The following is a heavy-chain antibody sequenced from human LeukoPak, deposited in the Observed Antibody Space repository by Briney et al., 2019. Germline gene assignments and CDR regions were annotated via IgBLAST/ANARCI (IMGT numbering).Heavy chain of an antibody. D-gene: IGHD2-15*01. CDR2: ISYDGSNK. Sequence: GRSLRLSCAASGFTFSSYAMHWVRQAPGKGLEWVAVISYDGSNKYYADSVKGRFTISRDNCKNILYLQMNSLRAEDTAVYYCAVAGRHYSGNWGEGSLVSVSS. CDR3: AVAGRHYSGN. V-gene: IGHV3-30*04. CDR1: GFTFSSYA. J-gene: IGHJ4*02.